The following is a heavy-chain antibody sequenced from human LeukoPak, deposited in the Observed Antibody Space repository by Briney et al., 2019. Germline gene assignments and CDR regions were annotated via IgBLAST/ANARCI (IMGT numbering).Heavy chain of an antibody. Sequence: GGSLRLSCAASGFTFSSSAMSWVRQAPGKGLEWVSYISSSGRTTYYADSVKGRFTMSRDNAKNSLYLQMNSLRAEDTAVYYCAELGITMIGGVWGKGTTVTISS. V-gene: IGHV3-48*03. J-gene: IGHJ6*04. D-gene: IGHD3-10*02. CDR3: AELGITMIGGV. CDR2: ISSSGRTT. CDR1: GFTFSSSA.